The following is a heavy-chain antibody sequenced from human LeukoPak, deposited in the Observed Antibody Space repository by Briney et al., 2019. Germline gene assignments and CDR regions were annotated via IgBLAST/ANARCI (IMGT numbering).Heavy chain of an antibody. Sequence: WASVKVSCKASGGTFSSYAISWVRQAPGQGLEWMGGFDPEDGETIYAQKFQGRVTMTEDTSTDTAYMELSSLRSEDTAVYYCAINGGSYESDFDYWGQGTLVTVSS. CDR1: GGTFSSYA. V-gene: IGHV1-24*01. CDR2: FDPEDGET. J-gene: IGHJ4*02. D-gene: IGHD1-26*01. CDR3: AINGGSYESDFDY.